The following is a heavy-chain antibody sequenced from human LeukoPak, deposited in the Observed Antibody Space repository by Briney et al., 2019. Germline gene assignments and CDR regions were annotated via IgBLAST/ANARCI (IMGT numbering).Heavy chain of an antibody. V-gene: IGHV1-69*04. Sequence: SVKVSCKASGATFNNYVITWVRQAPGQGLEWMGMIIPSLDIVNYAQTFQDRVTITADKSTSTAYMELRILRSEHTAVYYCARGFGGSSGSSDYYGMDVWGQGTTVTVSS. CDR2: IIPSLDIV. CDR3: ARGFGGSSGSSDYYGMDV. CDR1: GATFNNYV. J-gene: IGHJ6*02. D-gene: IGHD3-22*01.